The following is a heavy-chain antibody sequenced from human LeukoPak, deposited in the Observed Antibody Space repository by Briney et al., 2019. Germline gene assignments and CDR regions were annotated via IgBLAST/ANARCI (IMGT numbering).Heavy chain of an antibody. Sequence: ASVKVSCKASGYTFIDYYIHWVRQAPGQGLEWMGCIDPHSGGTKYEQKLQGRVTMTRDTSINTAYMELSGLRSDDTAVFYCAREYYDSSGTKYAFDLWGRGTMVTVSS. CDR3: AREYYDSSGTKYAFDL. V-gene: IGHV1-2*02. D-gene: IGHD3-22*01. CDR1: GYTFIDYY. CDR2: IDPHSGGT. J-gene: IGHJ3*01.